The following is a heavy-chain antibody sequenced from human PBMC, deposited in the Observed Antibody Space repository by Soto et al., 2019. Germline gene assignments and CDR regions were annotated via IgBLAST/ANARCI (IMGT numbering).Heavy chain of an antibody. CDR3: SKGGIETLGPFYYYYMDV. V-gene: IGHV3-23*01. J-gene: IGHJ6*03. CDR1: GFTFSSYA. D-gene: IGHD3-16*01. Sequence: GGSLRLSCAASGFTFSSYAMSWVRQAPGKGLEWVSAISGSGGSTTYADSVKGRFTISSDNSKNTLYLQMNSLRAEDTAVYYCSKGGIETLGPFYYYYMDVWGKGTTVTVSS. CDR2: ISGSGGST.